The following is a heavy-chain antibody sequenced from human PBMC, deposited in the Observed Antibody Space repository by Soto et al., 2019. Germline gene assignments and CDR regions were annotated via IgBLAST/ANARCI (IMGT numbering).Heavy chain of an antibody. CDR3: ASSSGWHYYFDY. CDR1: GFTFSSYA. D-gene: IGHD6-19*01. Sequence: GSLRLSCAASGFTFSSYAMSWVRQAPGKGLEWVSAISGSGGSTYYADSVKGRFTISRDNSKNTLYLQMNSLRAEDTAVYYCASSSGWHYYFDYWGQGTLVTVSS. J-gene: IGHJ4*02. CDR2: ISGSGGST. V-gene: IGHV3-23*01.